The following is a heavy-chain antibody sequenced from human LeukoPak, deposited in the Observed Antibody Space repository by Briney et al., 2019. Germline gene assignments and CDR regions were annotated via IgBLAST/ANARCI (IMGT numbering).Heavy chain of an antibody. CDR2: ISYDGSNK. CDR1: GFTFSSYA. Sequence: PGRSLRLSCAASGFTFSSYAMHWVRQAPGKRLEWVAVISYDGSNKYYADSVKGRFTISRDNSKNTLYLQMNSLRAEDTAVYYCARGLQYYYGSGSYPYYFDYWGQGTLVTVSS. D-gene: IGHD3-10*01. CDR3: ARGLQYYYGSGSYPYYFDY. V-gene: IGHV3-30*04. J-gene: IGHJ4*02.